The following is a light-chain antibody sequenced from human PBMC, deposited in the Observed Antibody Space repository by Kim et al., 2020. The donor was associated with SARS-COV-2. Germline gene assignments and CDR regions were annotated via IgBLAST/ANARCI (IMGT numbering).Light chain of an antibody. CDR2: QDT. V-gene: IGLV3-1*01. CDR3: QTWDSSTVV. CDR1: QLGDKY. J-gene: IGLJ2*01. Sequence: SYELTQPPSVSVSPGQTARITCSGDQLGDKYVCWYQQKPGQSPVLVIYQDTKRPSGIPERFSGSNSGNTATLTISGTQAMDEADYYCQTWDSSTVVFGGGTQLTVL.